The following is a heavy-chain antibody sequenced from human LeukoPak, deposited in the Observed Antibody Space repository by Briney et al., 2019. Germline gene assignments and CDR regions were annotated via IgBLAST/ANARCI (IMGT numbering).Heavy chain of an antibody. J-gene: IGHJ5*02. CDR2: IYYSGST. CDR1: GGSLSGYY. CDR3: ARHVRKRGIAAAGTPGWFDP. V-gene: IGHV4-39*01. Sequence: PSETLSLTCAVYGGSLSGYYWGWIRQPPGKGLEWIGSIYYSGSTYYNPSLKSRVTISADTSKNQFSLKLSSVTAADTAVYYCARHVRKRGIAAAGTPGWFDPWGQGTLVTVSS. D-gene: IGHD6-13*01.